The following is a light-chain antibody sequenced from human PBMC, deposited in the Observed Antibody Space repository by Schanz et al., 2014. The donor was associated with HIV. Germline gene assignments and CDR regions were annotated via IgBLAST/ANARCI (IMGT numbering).Light chain of an antibody. CDR2: DAS. V-gene: IGKV3-11*01. CDR3: QQRSNWPLT. Sequence: EIVLTQSPGTLSLSPGERATLSCRASQSVSTLAWYQQKPGQAPRLLIYDASNRATGIPARFSGSGSGTDFTLTISSLEPEDFAVYYCQQRSNWPLTFGGGTKVEIK. J-gene: IGKJ4*01. CDR1: QSVST.